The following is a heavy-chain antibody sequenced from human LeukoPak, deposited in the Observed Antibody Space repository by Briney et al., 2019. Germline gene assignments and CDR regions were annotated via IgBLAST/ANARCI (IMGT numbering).Heavy chain of an antibody. V-gene: IGHV7-4-1*02. Sequence: ASAKVSCKASGYTFTSYAMNWVRQAPGQGLEWMGWINTNTGNPTYAQGFTGRFVFSLDTSVSTAYLQISSLKAEDTAVYYCARVKYSSSSREVDYWGQGTLVTVSS. CDR2: INTNTGNP. J-gene: IGHJ4*02. CDR1: GYTFTSYA. D-gene: IGHD6-6*01. CDR3: ARVKYSSSSREVDY.